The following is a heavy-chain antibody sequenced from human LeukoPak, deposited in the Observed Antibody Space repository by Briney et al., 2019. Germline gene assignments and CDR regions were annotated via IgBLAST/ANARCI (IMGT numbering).Heavy chain of an antibody. D-gene: IGHD2-2*01. CDR2: ISSSSSTI. CDR1: GFTFSSYS. J-gene: IGHJ5*02. Sequence: GGSLRLSCAASGFTFSSYSMNWVRQAPGKGRGWVSYISSSSSTIYYADSVKGRFTISRDNAKNSLYLQMNSLRAEDTAVYYCARSRYCRSISCYVPGWFDPWGQGTLVTVSS. CDR3: ARSRYCRSISCYVPGWFDP. V-gene: IGHV3-48*01.